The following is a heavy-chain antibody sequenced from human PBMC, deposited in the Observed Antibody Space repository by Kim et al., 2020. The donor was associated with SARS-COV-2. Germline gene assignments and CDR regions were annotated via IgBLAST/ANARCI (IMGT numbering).Heavy chain of an antibody. V-gene: IGHV3-23*01. CDR3: AKDYHRRQPWGYFDY. D-gene: IGHD1-26*01. J-gene: IGHJ4*02. CDR2: ISGSGGST. Sequence: GGSLRLSCAASGFTFSSYAMSWVRQAPGKGLEWVSAISGSGGSTYYADTAKGRFTISRDNSKNTLYLQMNSLRAEDTAVYYCAKDYHRRQPWGYFDYWGQGTLVTVSS. CDR1: GFTFSSYA.